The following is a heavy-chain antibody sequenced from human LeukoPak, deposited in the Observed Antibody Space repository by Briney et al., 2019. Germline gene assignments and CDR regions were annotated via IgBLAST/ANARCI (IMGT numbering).Heavy chain of an antibody. CDR1: GYSISSGYY. V-gene: IGHV4-38-2*02. Sequence: KPSETLSLTCTVSGYSISSGYYWDWIRQPPGKGPEWIGSIYYSGITYHNPSLKSRVTISVDTSNNQFSLKMSSVTAADTAVYFCARHQEGMVRGVLYYLDVWGKGTTVIISS. CDR2: IYYSGIT. J-gene: IGHJ6*03. CDR3: ARHQEGMVRGVLYYLDV. D-gene: IGHD3-10*01.